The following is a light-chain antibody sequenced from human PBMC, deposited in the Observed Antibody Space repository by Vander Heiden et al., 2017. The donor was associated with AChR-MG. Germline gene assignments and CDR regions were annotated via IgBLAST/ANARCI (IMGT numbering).Light chain of an antibody. Sequence: QSVLTQPPSASGTPGQRVTISCPGTSSNIGSNTVNWYQQLPGTAPKLLIYSNNQRPSGVPGRFSGSKSGTSASLAISGLQPEDEADYYCAAWDDSLKVFGGGTKLTVL. CDR1: SSNIGSNT. J-gene: IGLJ3*02. CDR2: SNN. CDR3: AAWDDSLKV. V-gene: IGLV1-44*01.